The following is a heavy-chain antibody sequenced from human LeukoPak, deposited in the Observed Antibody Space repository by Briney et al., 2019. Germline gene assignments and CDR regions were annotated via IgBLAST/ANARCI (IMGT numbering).Heavy chain of an antibody. Sequence: GASVKVSCKASGYTFTSYAMNWVRQAPGQGLEWMGWINTNTGNPTYAQGFTGRFVFSLDTSDSTAYLQISSLKAEDTAVYYCARDASFDTAMATGYFGWFDPWGQGTLVTVSS. CDR3: ARDASFDTAMATGYFGWFDP. V-gene: IGHV7-4-1*02. D-gene: IGHD5-18*01. CDR1: GYTFTSYA. CDR2: INTNTGNP. J-gene: IGHJ5*02.